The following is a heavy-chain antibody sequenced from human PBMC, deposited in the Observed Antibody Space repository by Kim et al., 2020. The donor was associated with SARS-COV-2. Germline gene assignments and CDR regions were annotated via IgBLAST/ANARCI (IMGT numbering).Heavy chain of an antibody. Sequence: SETLSLTCAVSGGSISSSNWWSWVRQPPGKGLEWIGEIYHSGSTNYNPSLKSRVTISVDKSKNQFSLKLSSVTAADTAVYYCARSWWTGTDYYYYGMDVWGQGTTVTVSS. CDR2: IYHSGST. V-gene: IGHV4-4*02. CDR1: GGSISSSNW. D-gene: IGHD2-8*02. CDR3: ARSWWTGTDYYYYGMDV. J-gene: IGHJ6*02.